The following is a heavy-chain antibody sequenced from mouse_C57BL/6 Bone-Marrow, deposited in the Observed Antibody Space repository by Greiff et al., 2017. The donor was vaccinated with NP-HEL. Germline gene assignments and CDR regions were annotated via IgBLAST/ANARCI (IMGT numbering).Heavy chain of an antibody. CDR3: ARGYYGGYAMEY. CDR2: IYPRSGNT. D-gene: IGHD1-1*01. CDR1: GYTFTSYG. V-gene: IGHV1-81*01. Sequence: QVQLQESGAELARPGASVKLSCKASGYTFTSYGISWVKQRPGQGLEWIGEIYPRSGNTYYNEKFKGKATLTADKSSSTAYMELRSLTSEGFAVYFCARGYYGGYAMEYWGQGTSVTVPS. J-gene: IGHJ4*01.